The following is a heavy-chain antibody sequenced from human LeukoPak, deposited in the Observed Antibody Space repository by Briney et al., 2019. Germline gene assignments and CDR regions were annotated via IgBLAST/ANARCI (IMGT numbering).Heavy chain of an antibody. Sequence: ASVKVSCKASGYTFTSYYMHWVRQAPGQGLEWMGIIDPSGGSTSYAQEFQGRVTMTRDMSTSTVYMELSSLRSEDTAVYYCARDGCVLPTVVTRVAYNWFDPWGQGTLVTVSS. D-gene: IGHD4-23*01. V-gene: IGHV1-46*01. CDR1: GYTFTSYY. CDR2: IDPSGGST. J-gene: IGHJ5*02. CDR3: ARDGCVLPTVVTRVAYNWFDP.